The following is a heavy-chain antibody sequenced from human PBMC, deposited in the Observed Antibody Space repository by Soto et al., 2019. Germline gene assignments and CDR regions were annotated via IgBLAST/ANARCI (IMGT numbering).Heavy chain of an antibody. Sequence: PGESLKISCQGSGYSFTNYWVGWVRQIPGRGLEWMGIIHPGDSDTRYSPFFQGQVTISADKSISTAYLRWSSLKASDTAMYYCARHNRYSSTWFEGWFDPWGQGTQVTVSS. CDR1: GYSFTNYW. CDR2: IHPGDSDT. J-gene: IGHJ5*02. V-gene: IGHV5-51*01. D-gene: IGHD6-13*01. CDR3: ARHNRYSSTWFEGWFDP.